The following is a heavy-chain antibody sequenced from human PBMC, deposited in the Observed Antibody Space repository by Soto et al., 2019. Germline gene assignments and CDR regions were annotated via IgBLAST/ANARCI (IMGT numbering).Heavy chain of an antibody. CDR1: GGSISSGGYS. J-gene: IGHJ4*02. V-gene: IGHV4-30-2*01. CDR2: IYHSGST. Sequence: QLQLQESGSGLVKPSQTLSLTCAVPGGSISSGGYSWSWIRQPPGKGLEWIGYIYHSGSTYYNPSLKSRVTISVSRSKNPCSLKLSSVTAADTAVYYCAGGIAARPLGYWGQGTLVTVSS. CDR3: AGGIAARPLGY. D-gene: IGHD6-6*01.